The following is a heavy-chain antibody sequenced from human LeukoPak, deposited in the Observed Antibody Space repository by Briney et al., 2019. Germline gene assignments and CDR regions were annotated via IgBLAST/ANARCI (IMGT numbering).Heavy chain of an antibody. V-gene: IGHV4-34*01. CDR2: IYYSGST. D-gene: IGHD3-3*01. CDR1: NGSFSGNY. J-gene: IGHJ5*02. CDR3: ARDTRRFTPRGGFDP. Sequence: SETLSLTCVVSNGSFSGNYWSWIRQPPGKGLEWIGCIYYSGSTYYNPSLKSRVTISVDTSKNQFSLKLSSVTAADTAVYYCARDTRRFTPRGGFDPWGQGTLVTVSS.